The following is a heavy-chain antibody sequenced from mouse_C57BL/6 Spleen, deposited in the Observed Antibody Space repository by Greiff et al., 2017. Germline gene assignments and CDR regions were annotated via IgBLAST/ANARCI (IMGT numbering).Heavy chain of an antibody. V-gene: IGHV1-82*01. J-gene: IGHJ2*01. CDR3: ARGGSSGYYFDY. D-gene: IGHD3-2*02. Sequence: QVQLKQSGPELVKPGASVKISCKASGYAFSSSWMNWVKQRPGKGLEWIGRIYPGDGDTNYNGKFKGKATLTADKSSSTAYMQLSSLTSEDSAVYFCARGGSSGYYFDYWGQGTTLTVSS. CDR2: IYPGDGDT. CDR1: GYAFSSSW.